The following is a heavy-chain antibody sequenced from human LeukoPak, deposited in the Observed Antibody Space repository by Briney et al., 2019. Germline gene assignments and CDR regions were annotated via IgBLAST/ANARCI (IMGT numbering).Heavy chain of an antibody. CDR1: GFTFSSYG. Sequence: GGSLRLSCAASGFTFSSYGMHWVRQAPGKGLEWVAFIRYDGSNKYYADSVKGRFTISRDNAKNSLYLQMNSLRAEDTAVYYCARVGWAYGDGIDYWGQGTLVTVSS. CDR3: ARVGWAYGDGIDY. D-gene: IGHD4-17*01. J-gene: IGHJ4*02. CDR2: IRYDGSNK. V-gene: IGHV3-30*02.